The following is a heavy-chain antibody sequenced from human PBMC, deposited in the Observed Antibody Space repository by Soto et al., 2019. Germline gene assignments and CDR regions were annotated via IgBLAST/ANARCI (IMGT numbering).Heavy chain of an antibody. J-gene: IGHJ4*02. Sequence: GGSLRLSCAASGFTFSSYAMHWVRQAPGKGLEWVAVISYDGSNKYYADSVKGRFTISRDNSKNTLYLQMNSLRAEDTAVYYCARAPRGYCSSTSCYGELDYWGQGTLVTVSS. CDR2: ISYDGSNK. D-gene: IGHD2-2*01. V-gene: IGHV3-30-3*01. CDR3: ARAPRGYCSSTSCYGELDY. CDR1: GFTFSSYA.